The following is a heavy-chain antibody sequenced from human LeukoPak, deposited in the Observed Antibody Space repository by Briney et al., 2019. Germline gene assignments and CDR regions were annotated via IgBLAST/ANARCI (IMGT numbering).Heavy chain of an antibody. CDR3: ARGRHMSGSYWDSLTIGGADYAFDI. Sequence: LPGGSLRLSCAASGFTVISNYMSWLRQAPGKGLEWVSVIYSGGSTYYADSVKGRFTISRDNSKNTLYLQMNSLRAEDTAVYYCARGRHMSGSYWDSLTIGGADYAFDIWGQGTMVTVSS. V-gene: IGHV3-66*01. J-gene: IGHJ3*02. CDR1: GFTVISNY. CDR2: IYSGGST. D-gene: IGHD1-26*01.